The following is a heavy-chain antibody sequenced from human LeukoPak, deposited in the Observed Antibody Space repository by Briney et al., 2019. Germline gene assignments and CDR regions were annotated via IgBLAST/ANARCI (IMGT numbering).Heavy chain of an antibody. D-gene: IGHD3-22*01. Sequence: PGGSLRLSCAASGFTFSSYAVSWVRQAPGKGLEWVSAISGSGGSTYYADSVKGRFTISRDNPKNTLYLQMNSLRAEDTAVYYCAKDGPDNYYDSSGYYYYWGQGTLVTVSS. CDR1: GFTFSSYA. J-gene: IGHJ4*02. V-gene: IGHV3-23*01. CDR3: AKDGPDNYYDSSGYYYY. CDR2: ISGSGGST.